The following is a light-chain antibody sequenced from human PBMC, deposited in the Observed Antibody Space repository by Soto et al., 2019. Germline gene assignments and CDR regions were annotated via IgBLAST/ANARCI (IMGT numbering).Light chain of an antibody. Sequence: EVVMTQSPATLSVSPGEGVTLSCRASQTVHSNLAWYQQRPGQAPSLLISYASTRATGIPARFSGSGSGTEFTLTISSLQSEDSGVYYCQHYSNWPPTFGPGTKVEIK. V-gene: IGKV3-15*01. CDR1: QTVHSN. CDR2: YAS. CDR3: QHYSNWPPT. J-gene: IGKJ3*01.